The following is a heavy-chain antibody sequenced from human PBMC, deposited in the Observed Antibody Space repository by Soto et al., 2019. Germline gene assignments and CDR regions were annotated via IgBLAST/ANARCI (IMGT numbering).Heavy chain of an antibody. CDR1: GGFISSYY. CDR2: IYYTGNT. Sequence: QVQLQESGPGLVKPSETLSLSCTVSGGFISSYYWSWIRQPPGKGLEWIGHIYYTGNTNYNPSLKSRVTMSVDSSKNEFSLKLSSLTTADTAVYYCAGVEGLPSYYYGLDVWGRGTTVTVSS. V-gene: IGHV4-59*01. J-gene: IGHJ6*02. CDR3: AGVEGLPSYYYGLDV.